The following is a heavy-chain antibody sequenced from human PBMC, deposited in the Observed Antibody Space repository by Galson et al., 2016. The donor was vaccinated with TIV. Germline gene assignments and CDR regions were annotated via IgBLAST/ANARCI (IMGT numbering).Heavy chain of an antibody. J-gene: IGHJ4*02. CDR3: ARDVPCGGAGYYFDY. CDR1: GGSLANYA. Sequence: SVKVSCKASGGSLANYAFNWVRQAPGQGLEWMGWILPISQTSNYAQNFLGRVTFTADASSTTVYVELSSLTPDDTAVYYCARDVPCGGAGYYFDYWGQGTLVTVSA. V-gene: IGHV1-69*13. D-gene: IGHD3-3*01. CDR2: ILPISQTS.